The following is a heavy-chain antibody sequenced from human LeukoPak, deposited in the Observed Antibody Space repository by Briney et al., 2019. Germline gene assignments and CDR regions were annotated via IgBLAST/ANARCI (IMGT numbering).Heavy chain of an antibody. CDR2: INPNSGST. J-gene: IGHJ4*02. D-gene: IGHD5-24*01. CDR1: GYTFTGYY. V-gene: IGHV1-2*02. Sequence: ASVKVSCKASGYTFTGYYMRWVRQAPGQGLEWMGWINPNSGSTNYAQKFQGRVTMTRDTSISTAYMKLSRLRSDDTAVYYCARGREMATITNYRNFDYWGQGTLVTVSS. CDR3: ARGREMATITNYRNFDY.